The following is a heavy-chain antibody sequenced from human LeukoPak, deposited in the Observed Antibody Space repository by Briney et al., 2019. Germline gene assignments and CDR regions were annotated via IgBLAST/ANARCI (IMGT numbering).Heavy chain of an antibody. CDR2: IHHSGST. Sequence: PSQTLSLTCTVSGGSISSGGYYWSWIRQPPGKGLEWIGYIHHSGSTYYNPSLKSRVTISVDRSKNQFSLKLSSVTAADTAVYYCARDGYSGSDLPFDPWGQGTLVTVSS. V-gene: IGHV4-30-2*01. CDR3: ARDGYSGSDLPFDP. J-gene: IGHJ5*02. D-gene: IGHD5-12*01. CDR1: GGSISSGGYY.